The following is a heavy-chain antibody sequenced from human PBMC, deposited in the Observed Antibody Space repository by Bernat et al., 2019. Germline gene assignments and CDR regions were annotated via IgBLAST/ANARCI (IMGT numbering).Heavy chain of an antibody. J-gene: IGHJ4*02. CDR2: ISYDGSNK. CDR1: GFTFSSYA. CDR3: ERDRYSSGGKYSVDY. V-gene: IGHV3-30*01. D-gene: IGHD6-25*01. Sequence: QVQLVESGGGVVQPGRSLRLSCAASGFTFSSYAMHWVRQAPGKGLEWVAVISYDGSNKYYADSVKGRFTISRDNSKNTLYLQMNSLRAEDTAVYYCERDRYSSGGKYSVDYWGQGTLVTVSS.